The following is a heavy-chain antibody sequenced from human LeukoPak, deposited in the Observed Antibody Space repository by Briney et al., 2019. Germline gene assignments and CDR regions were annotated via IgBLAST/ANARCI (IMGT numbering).Heavy chain of an antibody. CDR3: ARGRYYDSSGYGIDY. CDR1: GGSISSYY. J-gene: IGHJ4*02. CDR2: IYYSGST. D-gene: IGHD3-22*01. Sequence: SXTLSLTCTVSGGSISSYYWSWIRQPPGKGLEWIGYIYYSGSTNYNPSLKSPVTISVDTSKNQFSLKLSSATAADTAVYYCARGRYYDSSGYGIDYWGQGTLVTVSS. V-gene: IGHV4-59*01.